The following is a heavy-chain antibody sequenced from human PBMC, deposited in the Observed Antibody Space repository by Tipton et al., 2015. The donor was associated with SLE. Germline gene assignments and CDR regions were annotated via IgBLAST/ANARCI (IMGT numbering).Heavy chain of an antibody. Sequence: TLSLTCTVSGGSISSHYWSWIRQPPGKGLEWIGYIYYSGSTNYNPSLKSRVTISVDTSKNQFSLKLSSVTAADTAVYYCARPQGRIAAAGDWYFELWGRGTLVTVSS. J-gene: IGHJ2*01. CDR3: ARPQGRIAAAGDWYFEL. CDR1: GGSISSHY. V-gene: IGHV4-59*11. D-gene: IGHD6-13*01. CDR2: IYYSGST.